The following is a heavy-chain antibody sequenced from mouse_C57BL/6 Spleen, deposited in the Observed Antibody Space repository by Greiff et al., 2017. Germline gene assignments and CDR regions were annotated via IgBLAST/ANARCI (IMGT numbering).Heavy chain of an antibody. CDR1: GFTFSSYA. CDR3: ARSYDGYYAWFAY. J-gene: IGHJ3*01. V-gene: IGHV5-4*03. Sequence: DVMLVESGGGLVKPGGSLKLSCAASGFTFSSYAMSWVRQTPEKRLEWVATISDGGSYTYYPDNAKNNLYLQMSHLKSEDTAMYYCARSYDGYYAWFAYWGQGTLVTVSA. D-gene: IGHD2-3*01. CDR2: ISDGGSYT.